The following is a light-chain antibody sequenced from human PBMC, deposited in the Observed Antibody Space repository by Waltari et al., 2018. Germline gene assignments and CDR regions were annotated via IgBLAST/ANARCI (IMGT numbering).Light chain of an antibody. CDR1: QAINTH. CDR3: QQYDNSVT. CDR2: EVP. J-gene: IGKJ4*01. Sequence: DIQMTQSPSSLSASVGDRVTITCQASQAINTHLNWYQQKPGKAPELLIYEVPKLETGGPSRFGGRGSGTDFSLTISGLQPEDVATYYCQQYDNSVTFGGGTRV. V-gene: IGKV1-33*01.